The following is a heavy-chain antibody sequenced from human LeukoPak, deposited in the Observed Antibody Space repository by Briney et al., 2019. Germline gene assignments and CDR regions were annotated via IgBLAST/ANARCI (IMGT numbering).Heavy chain of an antibody. J-gene: IGHJ3*02. CDR3: ARVRDYGDYGAFDI. D-gene: IGHD4-17*01. CDR2: IIPILGIA. CDR1: GYTFTSYD. V-gene: IGHV1-69*04. Sequence: GASVKVSCKASGYTFTSYDINWVRQATGQGLEWMGRIIPILGIANYAQKFQGRVTITADKSTSTAYMELSSLRSEDTAVYYCARVRDYGDYGAFDIWGQGTMVTVSS.